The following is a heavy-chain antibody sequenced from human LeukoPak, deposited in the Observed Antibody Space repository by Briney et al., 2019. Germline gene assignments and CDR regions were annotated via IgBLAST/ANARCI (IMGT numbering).Heavy chain of an antibody. CDR1: RFTFSTYT. J-gene: IGHJ4*02. D-gene: IGHD4-17*01. CDR2: ISSSSSYI. Sequence: GGSLRLSCAASRFTFSTYTMNWVRQAPGKGLEWVSSISSSSSYIYYADSVKGRFTISRDNAKNSLYLQMNTLRAEDTAVYYCARDRTTVTTFDYWGQGTLVTVSS. CDR3: ARDRTTVTTFDY. V-gene: IGHV3-21*01.